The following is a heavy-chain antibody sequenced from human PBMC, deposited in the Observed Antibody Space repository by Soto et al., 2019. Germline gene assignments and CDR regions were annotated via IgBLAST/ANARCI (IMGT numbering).Heavy chain of an antibody. J-gene: IGHJ4*02. CDR2: IYFNGKT. Sequence: QLQLQESGPGLVKPSETLSLTCNVSGVSISDTSYYWGWIRQPPGKGLEWIGTIYFNGKTFYNPSLKSRLTISVDTSKNQISLRLTSVTAADTALYYCARQVSYWGQGTLVAVSS. CDR3: ARQVSY. D-gene: IGHD2-8*01. CDR1: GVSISDTSYY. V-gene: IGHV4-39*01.